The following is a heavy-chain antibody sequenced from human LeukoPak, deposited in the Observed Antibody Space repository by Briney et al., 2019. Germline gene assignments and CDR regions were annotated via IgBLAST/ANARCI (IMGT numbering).Heavy chain of an antibody. Sequence: SETLSLTCAVYGGSFSGYYWSWIRQPPGKGLEWIGEVNHSGDTNYNPSLKSRVTISVDTSKKQFSLKLNSVTAADTAVYYCARERGYSGYDLFDYWGQGTLVTVSS. V-gene: IGHV4-34*01. CDR2: VNHSGDT. CDR1: GGSFSGYY. J-gene: IGHJ4*02. D-gene: IGHD5-12*01. CDR3: ARERGYSGYDLFDY.